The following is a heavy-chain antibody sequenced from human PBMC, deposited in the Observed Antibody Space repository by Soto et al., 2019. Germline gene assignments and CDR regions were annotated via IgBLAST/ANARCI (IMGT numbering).Heavy chain of an antibody. J-gene: IGHJ4*02. D-gene: IGHD4-17*01. V-gene: IGHV3-33*01. CDR3: ARSGVTTVTGLWHFDS. CDR2: IWYDGTQK. CDR1: GFTFNTYS. Sequence: QVQLEESGGGVVQPGRSLRLSCEASGFTFNTYSMHWVRQPPGKGLEWLAAIWYDGTQKYYADSVKGRFIISRDNSTQTLYLEMNSLRAEDTAVYYCARSGVTTVTGLWHFDSWGQGTLVTFSS.